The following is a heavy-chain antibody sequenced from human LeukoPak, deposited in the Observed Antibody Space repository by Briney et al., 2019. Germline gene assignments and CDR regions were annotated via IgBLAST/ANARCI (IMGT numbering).Heavy chain of an antibody. CDR2: IFYSGST. CDR3: ARELSSRLNWFDP. J-gene: IGHJ5*02. V-gene: IGHV4-59*01. CDR1: GVSISSYY. Sequence: SETLSLTCSVSGVSISSYYWSWIRQLPGKGLEWIGYIFYSGSTNYNPSLKSRVTISVDTSKNHISLKLSSVTAADTAVYYCARELSSRLNWFDPWGQGTLVTVSS. D-gene: IGHD6-13*01.